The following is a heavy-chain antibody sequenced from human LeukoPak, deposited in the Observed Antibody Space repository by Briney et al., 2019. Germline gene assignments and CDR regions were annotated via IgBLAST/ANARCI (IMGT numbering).Heavy chain of an antibody. CDR1: GFTFSDYY. D-gene: IGHD2-15*01. V-gene: IGHV3-11*01. CDR3: ARQGSLTPYYYYYYGMDV. Sequence: GGSLRLSCPASGFTFSDYYMSWIRQAPGKGLEWVSYISSSGSTIYYADSVKGRFTISRDNAKNSLYLQMNSLRAEDTAVYYCARQGSLTPYYYYYYGMDVWGQGTTVTVSS. CDR2: ISSSGSTI. J-gene: IGHJ6*02.